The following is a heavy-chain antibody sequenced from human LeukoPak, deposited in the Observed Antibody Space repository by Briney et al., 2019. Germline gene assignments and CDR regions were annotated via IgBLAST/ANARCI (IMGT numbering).Heavy chain of an antibody. J-gene: IGHJ4*02. CDR3: ARGGTRRITAVAGVTFDY. CDR2: IYYSGST. D-gene: IGHD6-19*01. V-gene: IGHV4-39*07. Sequence: PSETLSLTCTVSGGSISSSSYYWGWIRQPPGKGLEWIGSIYYSGSTYYNPSLKSRVTISVDTSKNQFSLKLTSLTAADTAVYYCARGGTRRITAVAGVTFDYWGQGTLVTVSS. CDR1: GGSISSSSYY.